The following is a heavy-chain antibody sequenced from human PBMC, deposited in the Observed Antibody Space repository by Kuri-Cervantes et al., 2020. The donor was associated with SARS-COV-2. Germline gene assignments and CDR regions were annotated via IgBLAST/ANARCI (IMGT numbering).Heavy chain of an antibody. D-gene: IGHD1-26*01. CDR1: GYTFTTYY. J-gene: IGHJ3*02. CDR2: VDPGNSWT. CDR3: ARAGLGYSGFHSAFDI. Sequence: ASVQVSCKASGYTFTTYYMHWVRQAPGQGLEWMGVVDPGNSWTDYAQKFQGRVTMTRDTSTTTFYMELSGLGSEDTAIYHCARAGLGYSGFHSAFDIWGQGTVVTVSS. V-gene: IGHV1-46*01.